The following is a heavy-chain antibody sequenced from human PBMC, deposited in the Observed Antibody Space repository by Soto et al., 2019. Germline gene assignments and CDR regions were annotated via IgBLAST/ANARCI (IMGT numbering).Heavy chain of an antibody. J-gene: IGHJ4*02. D-gene: IGHD3-10*01. CDR1: GGSFSGYY. CDR2: INHSGST. Sequence: SETLSLTCAVYGGSFSGYYWSWIRQPPGKGLEWIGEINHSGSTNYNPSLKSRVTISVDTSKNQFSLKLSSVTAADTAVYYCAKRPFGDYWGQGTLVTVSS. V-gene: IGHV4-34*01. CDR3: AKRPFGDY.